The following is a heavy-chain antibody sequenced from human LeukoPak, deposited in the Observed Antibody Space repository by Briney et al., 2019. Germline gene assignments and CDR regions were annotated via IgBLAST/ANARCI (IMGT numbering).Heavy chain of an antibody. D-gene: IGHD2-15*01. V-gene: IGHV1-69*04. Sequence: GSSVKVSCKASGGTFSSYAISWVRQAPGQGLEWMGRIIPILGIANYAQKFQGRVTITADKSTSTAYMELSSLRSEDTAVYYCARGYCSGGSCYKYDAFDIWGQGTMVTVSS. J-gene: IGHJ3*02. CDR1: GGTFSSYA. CDR3: ARGYCSGGSCYKYDAFDI. CDR2: IIPILGIA.